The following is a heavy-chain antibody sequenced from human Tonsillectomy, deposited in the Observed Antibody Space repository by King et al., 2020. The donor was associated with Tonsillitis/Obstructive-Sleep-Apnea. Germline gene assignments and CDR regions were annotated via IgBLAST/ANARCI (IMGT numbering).Heavy chain of an antibody. D-gene: IGHD3-3*01. J-gene: IGHJ4*02. CDR2: IFGDDNK. CDR3: AHHHYNFWSEW. V-gene: IGHV2-5*02. Sequence: ITLKESGPTLVKRTQTLTLTCTFSGFSLTTSRVGVGWIRQPPGKALEWLALIFGDDNKRCSPALKSRLTITKDTSKNQVVLRMTNMDPVDTATYYCAHHHYNFWSEWWGQGTLVTVSS. CDR1: GFSLTTSRVG.